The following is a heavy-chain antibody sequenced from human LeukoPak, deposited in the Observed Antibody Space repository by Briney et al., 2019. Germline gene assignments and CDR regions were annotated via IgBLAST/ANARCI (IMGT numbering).Heavy chain of an antibody. CDR2: IYTSGST. CDR1: GGSISSGSYY. CDR3: ASTMVRYFDWLLLFDY. D-gene: IGHD3-9*01. J-gene: IGHJ4*02. Sequence: KPSETLSLTCTVSGGSISSGSYYWSWIRQPAGKGLEWIGRIYTSGSTNYNPSLKSRVTISVDTSKNQFSLKLSSVTAADTAVYYCASTMVRYFDWLLLFDYWGQGTLVTVSS. V-gene: IGHV4-61*02.